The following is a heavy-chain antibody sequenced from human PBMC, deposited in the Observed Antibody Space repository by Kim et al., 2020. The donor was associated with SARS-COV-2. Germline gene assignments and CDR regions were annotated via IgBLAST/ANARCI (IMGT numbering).Heavy chain of an antibody. Sequence: GGSLRLSCAVSGFTLSNNAMSWVRQAPGRGLEWVSTIHPRAETTYYADSVNGRFTIYSDNSNHTLYLQLNSLRADDTAVYYCAKDRGGSGWPVFDYWGQG. V-gene: IGHV3-23*01. CDR2: IHPRAETT. CDR3: AKDRGGSGWPVFDY. CDR1: GFTLSNNA. J-gene: IGHJ4*02. D-gene: IGHD6-19*01.